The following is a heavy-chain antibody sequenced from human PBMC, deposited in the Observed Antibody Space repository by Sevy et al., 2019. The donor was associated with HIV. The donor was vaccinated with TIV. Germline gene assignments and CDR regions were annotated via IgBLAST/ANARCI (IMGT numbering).Heavy chain of an antibody. J-gene: IGHJ6*03. CDR3: AKGGGGHYDPDEIGYYFYYYNMDV. CDR1: GFSFDSYG. Sequence: GGSLRLSCAVSGFSFDSYGMTWVHQAPGKGLEWVSGISGSGTRTYYADSVKGRFSISRDNSKNRLYLQMNSLRSEDNAIYYCAKGGGGHYDPDEIGYYFYYYNMDVWGKGTTVTVSS. CDR2: ISGSGTRT. V-gene: IGHV3-23*01. D-gene: IGHD3-22*01.